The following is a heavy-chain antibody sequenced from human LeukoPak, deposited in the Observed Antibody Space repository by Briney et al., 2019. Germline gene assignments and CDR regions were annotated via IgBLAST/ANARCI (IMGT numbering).Heavy chain of an antibody. CDR1: GFTFSSYA. CDR3: ARDRSYGDGMDV. J-gene: IGHJ6*02. CDR2: ISYDGSNK. D-gene: IGHD2-8*01. V-gene: IGHV3-30*04. Sequence: GGSLRLSCAASGFTFSSYAMHWVHQAPGKGLEWVAVISYDGSNKYYADSVKGRFTISRDNSKNTLYLQMNSLRAEDTAVYYCARDRSYGDGMDVWGQGTTVTVSS.